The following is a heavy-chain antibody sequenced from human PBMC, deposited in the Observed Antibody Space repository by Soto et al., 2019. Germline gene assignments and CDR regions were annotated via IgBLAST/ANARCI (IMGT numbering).Heavy chain of an antibody. Sequence: LSLTCAASGFTFSDYYMSWIRQAPGKGLEWVSYISSSGSTIYYADSVKGRFTISRDNAKNSLYLQMNSLRAEDTAVYYCARGGYYYYYMDVWGKGTTVTVSS. J-gene: IGHJ6*03. CDR1: GFTFSDYY. V-gene: IGHV3-11*01. CDR3: ARGGYYYYYMDV. CDR2: ISSSGSTI.